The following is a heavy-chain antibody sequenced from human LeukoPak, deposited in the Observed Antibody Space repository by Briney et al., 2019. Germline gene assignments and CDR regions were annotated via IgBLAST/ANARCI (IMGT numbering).Heavy chain of an antibody. CDR1: GGSISSGGYY. D-gene: IGHD6-6*01. CDR3: ARDLGIAARPGWFDP. V-gene: IGHV4-31*03. Sequence: SETLSLTCTVSGGSISSGGYYWSWIRRHPGKGLEWIGYIYYSGSTYYNPSLKSRVTISVDTSKNQFSLKLSSVTAADTAVYYCARDLGIAARPGWFDPWGQGTLVTVSS. J-gene: IGHJ5*02. CDR2: IYYSGST.